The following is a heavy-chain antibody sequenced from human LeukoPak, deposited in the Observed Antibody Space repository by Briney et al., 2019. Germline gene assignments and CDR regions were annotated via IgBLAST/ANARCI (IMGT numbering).Heavy chain of an antibody. J-gene: IGHJ4*02. D-gene: IGHD2-21*02. Sequence: PGGSLRLSCAASGFSFSNYAMHWVRQAPGKGLEWAALITHDGRKKYYADSVKGRFTISRDNSKNTLYLQMNSLRAEDTAVYYCAKEGVHCGGDCRINPPHLDYWGQGTLVTVSS. CDR1: GFSFSNYA. CDR3: AKEGVHCGGDCRINPPHLDY. CDR2: ITHDGRKK. V-gene: IGHV3-30*04.